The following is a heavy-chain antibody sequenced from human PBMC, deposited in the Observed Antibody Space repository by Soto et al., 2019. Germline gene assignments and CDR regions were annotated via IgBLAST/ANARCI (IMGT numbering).Heavy chain of an antibody. CDR1: GFTFSHYT. J-gene: IGHJ4*02. CDR2: ISDRPTGHT. Sequence: PGGSLRLCCVASGFTFSHYTLNWVRRAPGKGLEWVSTISDRPTGHTHYAESVRGLFTISRDDSRDTVFLQMDSLRAAATAVYYCTTRRSARFDYWGQGVLVTVSS. CDR3: TTRRSARFDY. V-gene: IGHV3-23*01.